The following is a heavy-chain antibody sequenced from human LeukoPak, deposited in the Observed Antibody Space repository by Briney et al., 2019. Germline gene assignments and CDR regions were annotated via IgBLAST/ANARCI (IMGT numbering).Heavy chain of an antibody. Sequence: GGSLRLSCAASGFTFSSYGMHWVRQAPGKGLEWVAVISYDGSNKYYADSVKGRFTISRDNSKNTLYLQVNSLRAEDTAVYYCAKLGGSSPGPAVDYWGQGTLVTVSS. CDR2: ISYDGSNK. J-gene: IGHJ4*02. V-gene: IGHV3-30*18. CDR3: AKLGGSSPGPAVDY. D-gene: IGHD6-13*01. CDR1: GFTFSSYG.